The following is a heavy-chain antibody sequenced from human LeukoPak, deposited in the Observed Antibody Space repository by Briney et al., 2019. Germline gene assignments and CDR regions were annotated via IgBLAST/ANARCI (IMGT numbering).Heavy chain of an antibody. J-gene: IGHJ4*02. D-gene: IGHD3-10*01. V-gene: IGHV1-2*02. CDR2: INPNSGGT. CDR3: ARSDGSGSYYADY. Sequence: ASVTVSCKASGYTFTGYYTHWVRQAPGQGLEWMGWINPNSGGTNYAQKLQGRVTMTRNTSISTAYMELSRLRSDDTAVYYCARSDGSGSYYADYWGQGTLVTVSS. CDR1: GYTFTGYY.